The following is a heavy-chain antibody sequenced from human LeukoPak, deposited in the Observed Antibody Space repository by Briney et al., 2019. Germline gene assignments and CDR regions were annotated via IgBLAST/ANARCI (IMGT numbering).Heavy chain of an antibody. D-gene: IGHD2-2*01. J-gene: IGHJ4*02. V-gene: IGHV3-49*04. CDR3: ARVDQTSSLYPDGVIDY. CDR2: IRSKAYGGTT. CDR1: GFTFGDYA. Sequence: GGSLRLSCTASGFTFGDYAMSWVRQAPGKGLEWVGFIRSKAYGGTTEYAASVKGRFTISRDDSKSIAYLQMNSLKTEDTAVYYCARVDQTSSLYPDGVIDYWGQGVLVIVSS.